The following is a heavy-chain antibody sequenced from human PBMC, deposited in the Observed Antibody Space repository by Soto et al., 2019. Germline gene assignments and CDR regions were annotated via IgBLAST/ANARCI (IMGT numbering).Heavy chain of an antibody. Sequence: ASVKVSCKASGYTFTSYDINWVRQAPGQGLEWMGWINTYNGNTNHAQKLQGRVTMTTDTSTSTAYMELRSLRSEDTAVYYCARESRYCSGGSCYFLPGIDYWGQGTLVTVSS. V-gene: IGHV1-18*01. D-gene: IGHD2-15*01. CDR2: INTYNGNT. J-gene: IGHJ4*02. CDR3: ARESRYCSGGSCYFLPGIDY. CDR1: GYTFTSYD.